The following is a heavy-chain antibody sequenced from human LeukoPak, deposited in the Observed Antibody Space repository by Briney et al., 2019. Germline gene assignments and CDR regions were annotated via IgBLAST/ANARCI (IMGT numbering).Heavy chain of an antibody. V-gene: IGHV3-30*02. D-gene: IGHD4-11*01. CDR3: AKDQDPYYSWERFDY. J-gene: IGHJ4*02. Sequence: PGGSLRLSCAASGFTFSSYGMHWVRQAPGKGLERVAFIRDDGGNKYYADSVKGRFTISRDNSKNTLYLQMNSLRAEDTAVYYCAKDQDPYYSWERFDYWGQGTLVTVSS. CDR2: IRDDGGNK. CDR1: GFTFSSYG.